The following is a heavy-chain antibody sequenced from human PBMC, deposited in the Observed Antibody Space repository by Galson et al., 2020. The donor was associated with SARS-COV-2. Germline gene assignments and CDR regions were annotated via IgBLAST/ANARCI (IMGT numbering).Heavy chain of an antibody. CDR1: GFSLSTSGMC. J-gene: IGHJ6*02. CDR2: IDWDDDK. Sequence: SGPTLVKPTQTLTLTCTFSGFSLSTSGMCVSWIRQPPGKALEWLARIDWDDDKYYSTSLKTRLTISKDTSKNQVVLTMTNMDPVDTATYYCARIHYDILGDYYYGMDVWGQGTTVTVSS. CDR3: ARIHYDILGDYYYGMDV. V-gene: IGHV2-70*11. D-gene: IGHD3-9*01.